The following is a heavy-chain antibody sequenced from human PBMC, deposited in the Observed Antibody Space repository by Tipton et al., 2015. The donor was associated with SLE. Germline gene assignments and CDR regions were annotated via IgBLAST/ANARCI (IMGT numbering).Heavy chain of an antibody. CDR1: GYSFTSYW. CDR2: IYPGDSDT. CDR3: ARRDITMVRAWYVDP. D-gene: IGHD3-10*01. J-gene: IGHJ2*01. Sequence: QSGPEVKKPGEALKISCKGSGYSFTSYWIGWVRQMPGKGLEWMGIIYPGDSDTRYSPPFQDQVTMSADKSISTAYLQWSSLKASATAMYYCARRDITMVRAWYVDPWGRGTLVTLPS. V-gene: IGHV5-51*03.